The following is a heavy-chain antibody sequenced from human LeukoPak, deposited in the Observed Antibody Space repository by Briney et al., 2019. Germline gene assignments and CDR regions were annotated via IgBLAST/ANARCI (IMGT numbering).Heavy chain of an antibody. CDR2: IYYSGST. V-gene: IGHV4-39*07. J-gene: IGHJ6*03. CDR1: GFTFSSYG. Sequence: GSLRLSCAASGFTFSSYGMSWIRQPPGKGLEWIGSIYYSGSTYYNPSLKSRVTIAVDTSKNQFSLKLSSVTAADTAVYYCARDPQPYSSGWLYYYYYYMDVWGKGTTVTVSS. CDR3: ARDPQPYSSGWLYYYYYYMDV. D-gene: IGHD6-19*01.